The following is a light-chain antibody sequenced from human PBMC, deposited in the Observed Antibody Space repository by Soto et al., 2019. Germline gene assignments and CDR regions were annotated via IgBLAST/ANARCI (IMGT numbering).Light chain of an antibody. CDR2: DII. V-gene: IGLV2-14*03. CDR1: SSDIGAFTS. J-gene: IGLJ2*01. CDR3: SSYSRTTTLVV. Sequence: QSTLTQPASVSGSPGQSSTISYTGTSSDIGAFTSVSWYQQHPGKAPKLIIYDIIHRPSGVSDRFSGSKSVNTASLTVSGLQPEDEANYYCSSYSRTTTLVVFGGGTKLTVL.